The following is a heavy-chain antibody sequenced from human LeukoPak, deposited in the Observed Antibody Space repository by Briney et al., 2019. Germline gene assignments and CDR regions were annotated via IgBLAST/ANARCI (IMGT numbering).Heavy chain of an antibody. Sequence: ASVKVSCKASGYTFTGYYMHWVQQAPGQGLEWMGWINPNSGGTNYAQKFQGRVTMTRDTSISTAYMELSRLRSDDTAVYYCARDRGGDITIFGVVRYYFDYWGQGTLVTVSS. CDR3: ARDRGGDITIFGVVRYYFDY. CDR1: GYTFTGYY. CDR2: INPNSGGT. V-gene: IGHV1-2*02. J-gene: IGHJ4*02. D-gene: IGHD3-3*01.